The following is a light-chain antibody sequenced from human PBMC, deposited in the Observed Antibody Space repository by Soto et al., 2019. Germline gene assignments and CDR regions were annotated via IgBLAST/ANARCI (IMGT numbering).Light chain of an antibody. V-gene: IGKV3-15*01. J-gene: IGKJ2*01. CDR1: QSINSE. CDR3: QQAQTWPLT. CDR2: GAS. Sequence: EIVMTQSPATLSLSPGERAALSCRASQSINSELAWYQQKPGQPPRLLIYGASTRATGVPARFTGSESGSGFSLTISGLQSEDWRVSYCQQAQTWPLTFGEGTRL.